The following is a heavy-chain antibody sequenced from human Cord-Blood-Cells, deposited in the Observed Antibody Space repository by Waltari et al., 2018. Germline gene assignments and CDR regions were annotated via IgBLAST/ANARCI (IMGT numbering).Heavy chain of an antibody. J-gene: IGHJ6*02. D-gene: IGHD3-10*01. CDR2: IYSGGST. V-gene: IGHV3-53*02. Sequence: EVQLVETGGGLIQPGGSLRLSCAAYGFTVSSNYMSWVRQAHGQGLEWGSVIYSGGSTYYADSVKGRFTISRDNSKNTLYLQMNSLRAEDTAVYYCARENYGSGSDYKAYYGMDVWGQGTTVTVSS. CDR1: GFTVSSNY. CDR3: ARENYGSGSDYKAYYGMDV.